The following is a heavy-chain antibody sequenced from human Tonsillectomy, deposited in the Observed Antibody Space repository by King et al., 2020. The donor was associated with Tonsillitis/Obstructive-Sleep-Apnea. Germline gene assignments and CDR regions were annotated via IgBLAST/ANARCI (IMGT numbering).Heavy chain of an antibody. Sequence: VQLVESGGGVVQPGRSLRLSCAASGFTFSSYAMHWVRQAPGKGLEWVAVISYDGSNKYYADSVKGRFTISRDNSKNTLYLQMNSLRAEDTAVYYCVGNRYCSSTSCYSRIFVGTNRDDYWGQGTLVTVSS. CDR2: ISYDGSNK. CDR1: GFTFSSYA. J-gene: IGHJ4*02. V-gene: IGHV3-30*04. D-gene: IGHD2-2*01. CDR3: VGNRYCSSTSCYSRIFVGTNRDDY.